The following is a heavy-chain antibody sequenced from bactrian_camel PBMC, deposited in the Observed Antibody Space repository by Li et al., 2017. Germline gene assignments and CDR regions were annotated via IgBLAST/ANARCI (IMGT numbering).Heavy chain of an antibody. CDR2: MYIPNGDA. D-gene: IGHD2*01. CDR3: AASWDVTAIEALGRIASPEFGY. CDR1: GHVYPSSC. Sequence: QVQLVESGGGSVQTGGSLRLSCVPSGHVYPSSCMGWFRQVPGKEREGVAAMYIPNGDALYADSVKGRFTISKDNVKNILYLQMDNLIPEDSATYRCAASWDVTAIEALGRIASPEFGYWGDGTQVTVS. J-gene: IGHJ6*01. V-gene: IGHV3S54*01.